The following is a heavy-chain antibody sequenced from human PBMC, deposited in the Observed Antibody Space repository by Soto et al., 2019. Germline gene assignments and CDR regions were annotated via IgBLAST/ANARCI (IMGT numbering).Heavy chain of an antibody. D-gene: IGHD3-9*01. Sequence: SGPTLVNPTQTLTLTCSLSGFSLSTGVVGVGWIRQPPGKALEWLALICWDDDKHYSPSLKSKLTITKDTSKNQVVLTMTNMDPVDTATYYCARRRNDILTGSAHCNLDLWGRGTLVTVSS. CDR3: ARRRNDILTGSAHCNLDL. CDR1: GFSLSTGVVG. J-gene: IGHJ2*01. V-gene: IGHV2-5*02. CDR2: ICWDDDK.